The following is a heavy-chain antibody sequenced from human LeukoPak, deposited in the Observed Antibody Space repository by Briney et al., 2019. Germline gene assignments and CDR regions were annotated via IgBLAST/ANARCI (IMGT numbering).Heavy chain of an antibody. J-gene: IGHJ4*02. CDR3: ARLKYSSDFDY. CDR1: GFIFSSYW. V-gene: IGHV4-39*01. CDR2: IYYSGST. D-gene: IGHD6-25*01. Sequence: GSLRLSCAASGFIFSSYWMSWVRQPPGKGLEWIGSIYYSGSTYYNPSLKSRVTISVDTSKSQFSLKLTSVTAADTAVYYCARLKYSSDFDYWGQGTLVTVSS.